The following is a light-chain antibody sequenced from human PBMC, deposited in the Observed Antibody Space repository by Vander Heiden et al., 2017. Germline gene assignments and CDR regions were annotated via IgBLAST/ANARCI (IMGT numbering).Light chain of an antibody. CDR2: AAS. J-gene: IGKJ5*01. Sequence: DIQMTQSPSSLSASVGDRVTITCRASQSISSYLNWYQQKPGKAPKLLIYAASSLQSGVPSRFSGSGSGTDFTLTISSLQPEDVATDYCQQSYSTPPTFGQGTRLEIK. CDR1: QSISSY. CDR3: QQSYSTPPT. V-gene: IGKV1-39*01.